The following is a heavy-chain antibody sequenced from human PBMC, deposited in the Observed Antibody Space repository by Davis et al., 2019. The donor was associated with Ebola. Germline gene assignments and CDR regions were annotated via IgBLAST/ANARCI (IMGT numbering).Heavy chain of an antibody. Sequence: PGGSLRLSCAASGFNVRTNYMSWVRQAPGKGLEWVGRTRNKANRYTTLYAASVKGRFTISRDDSKNSVYLQMSSLKTEDTAVYYCTREPMSGNWYSDLWGRGTLVTVSS. J-gene: IGHJ2*01. V-gene: IGHV3-72*01. CDR3: TREPMSGNWYSDL. CDR1: GFNVRTNY. CDR2: TRNKANRYTT. D-gene: IGHD3-22*01.